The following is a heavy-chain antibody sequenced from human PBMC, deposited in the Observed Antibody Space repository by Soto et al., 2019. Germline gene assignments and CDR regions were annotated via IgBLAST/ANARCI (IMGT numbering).Heavy chain of an antibody. CDR2: IYAADSRT. CDR3: ARARNGDYHWDY. V-gene: IGHV5-51*01. Sequence: GESLKISCKGSGYRFTSYWIGWVRQMPGKGLEWMGIIYAADSRTKYSPSFQGQVTISADRSTTTAYLQWNSLKASDTAMYYCARARNGDYHWDYWGQGTLVTVSS. J-gene: IGHJ4*02. D-gene: IGHD4-17*01. CDR1: GYRFTSYW.